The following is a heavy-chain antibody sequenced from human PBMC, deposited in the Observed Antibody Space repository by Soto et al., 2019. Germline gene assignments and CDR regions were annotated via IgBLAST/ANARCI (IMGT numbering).Heavy chain of an antibody. D-gene: IGHD3-22*01. CDR1: GFTFSSYG. V-gene: IGHV3-30*18. CDR2: ISYDGSNK. CDR3: AKDRLDSSGYNYFDY. Sequence: GGSLRLSCAASGFTFSSYGMHWVRQAPGKGLEWVAVISYDGSNKYYADSVKGRFTISRDNSKNTLYLQMNSLRAEDTAVYYCAKDRLDSSGYNYFDYWGQGTLVTVSS. J-gene: IGHJ4*02.